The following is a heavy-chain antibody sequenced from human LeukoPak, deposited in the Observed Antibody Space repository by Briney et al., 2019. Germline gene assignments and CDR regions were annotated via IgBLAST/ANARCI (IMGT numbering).Heavy chain of an antibody. D-gene: IGHD3-3*01. CDR2: IIPIFGTA. CDR1: GGTFSSYA. J-gene: IGHJ4*02. V-gene: IGHV1-69*01. Sequence: GSSVKVSCKASGGTFSSYAISWVRQAPGQGLEWMGGIIPIFGTANYAQKFQGRVTITADESTSTAYMELSSLRSEDTAVYYCALAHGKTSRGFLDYWGQGTLATVSS. CDR3: ALAHGKTSRGFLDY.